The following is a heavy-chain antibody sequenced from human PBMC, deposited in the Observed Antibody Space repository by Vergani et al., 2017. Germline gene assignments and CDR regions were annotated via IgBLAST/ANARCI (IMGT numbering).Heavy chain of an antibody. J-gene: IGHJ3*02. CDR3: ARVDPYDILTGYSLGAFDI. V-gene: IGHV4-61*02. D-gene: IGHD3-9*01. CDR1: GGSISSGSYY. CDR2: IYTSGST. Sequence: QVQLQESGPGLVQPSQTLSLTCTVSGGSISSGSYYWSWIRQPAGKGLEWIGRIYTSGSTNYNPSLKSRVTISVDTSKNQFSLKLSSVTAADTAVYYCARVDPYDILTGYSLGAFDIWGQGTMVTVSS.